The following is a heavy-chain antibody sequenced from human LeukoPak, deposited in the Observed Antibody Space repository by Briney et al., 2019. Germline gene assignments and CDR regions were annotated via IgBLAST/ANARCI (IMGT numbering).Heavy chain of an antibody. CDR2: TYDSRST. CDR1: GGSISSGDYY. J-gene: IGHJ5*02. D-gene: IGHD3-22*01. V-gene: IGHV4-30-4*01. CDR3: ARPYYYDSRIDP. Sequence: SETLSLTCTVSGGSISSGDYYWSWIRQPPGKGLEWIGYTYDSRSTYYNPSLKSRATIGVDTSKNQFSLKLTSVTAADTAVYYCARPYYYDSRIDPWGQGTLVTVSS.